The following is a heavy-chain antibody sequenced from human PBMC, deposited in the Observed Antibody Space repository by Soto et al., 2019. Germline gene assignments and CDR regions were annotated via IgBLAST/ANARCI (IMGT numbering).Heavy chain of an antibody. CDR1: GYTFTSYY. J-gene: IGHJ4*02. Sequence: QVQLVQSGAEVKKPGASVKISCKASGYTFTSYYMHWVRQAPGQGLEWMGIINPSGGSTNYAQKLKGRVAMNRDKSTSTVYMELNSLRSEDTAVYYCARPHYPGCINAVCYPLDYWGQGTLVTVSS. D-gene: IGHD2-8*01. V-gene: IGHV1-46*01. CDR3: ARPHYPGCINAVCYPLDY. CDR2: INPSGGST.